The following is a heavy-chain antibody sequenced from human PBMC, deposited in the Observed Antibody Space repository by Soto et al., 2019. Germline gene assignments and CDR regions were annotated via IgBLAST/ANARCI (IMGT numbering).Heavy chain of an antibody. Sequence: SQTLSLTCAISGDSVSSNSAVWNWIRQSPSRGLEWLGRTYYRSKWYNDYAVSVKSRITINPDTSKNQFSLQLNSMTPEDTAFYYCARSVRPLSWFDPWGQGTQVTVSS. D-gene: IGHD3-10*01. CDR2: TYYRSKWYN. CDR1: GDSVSSNSAV. V-gene: IGHV6-1*01. CDR3: ARSVRPLSWFDP. J-gene: IGHJ5*02.